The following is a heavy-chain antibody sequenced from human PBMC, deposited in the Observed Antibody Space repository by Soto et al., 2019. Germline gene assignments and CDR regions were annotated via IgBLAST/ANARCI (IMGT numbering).Heavy chain of an antibody. CDR2: INPNSGNT. V-gene: IGHV1-8*02. Sequence: ASVKVSCKASGYSFTGYYIHWLRQAPGQGLEWMGWINPNSGNTGYALKFQGRVSMTRNTSIYTVYLELSSLASDDTAVYYCVRMASSGTLNWFDPWGQGTLVTVSS. CDR1: GYSFTGYY. CDR3: VRMASSGTLNWFDP. J-gene: IGHJ5*02. D-gene: IGHD1-1*01.